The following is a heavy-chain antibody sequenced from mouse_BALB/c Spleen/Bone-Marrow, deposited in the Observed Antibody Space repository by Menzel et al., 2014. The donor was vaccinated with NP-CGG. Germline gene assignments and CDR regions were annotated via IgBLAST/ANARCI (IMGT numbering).Heavy chain of an antibody. CDR2: IFPGDGRT. CDR1: GYTFTSYD. V-gene: IGHV1-85*01. J-gene: IGHJ3*01. Sequence: VQLQQSGAELVKPGASVKLSCKASGYTFTSYDINWVRQRPERGLEWIGWIFPGDGRTKYNEKFKGKATLTTDKSSSTAYMQLSRLTSEDSAVYFCARGDEDWGQGTLVTVSA. CDR3: ARGDED.